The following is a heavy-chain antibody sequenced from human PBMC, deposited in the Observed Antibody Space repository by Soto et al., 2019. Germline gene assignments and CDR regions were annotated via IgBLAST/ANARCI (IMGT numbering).Heavy chain of an antibody. Sequence: SETLSLTCAVYGGSFSGYYWSWIRQPPGKGLEWIGEINHSGSTNYNPSLKSRVTISVDTSKNQFSLKLSSVTAADTAVYYCARDEWLDPWGQGTLVTVSS. CDR2: INHSGST. J-gene: IGHJ5*02. V-gene: IGHV4-34*01. CDR1: GGSFSGYY. CDR3: ARDEWLDP.